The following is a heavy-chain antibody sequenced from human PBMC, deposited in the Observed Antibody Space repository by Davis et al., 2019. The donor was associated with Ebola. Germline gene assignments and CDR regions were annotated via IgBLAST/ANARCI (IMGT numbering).Heavy chain of an antibody. V-gene: IGHV3-21*01. CDR2: ISSSSSYI. J-gene: IGHJ4*02. D-gene: IGHD3-22*01. CDR3: ARPGDYYDSRGYDFDY. CDR1: GFTFSSYN. Sequence: GESLKISCTASGFTFSSYNMNWVRQAPGKGLEWVSSISSSSSYIYYADSVKGRFAISRDNAKNSLFLDITSLRAEDTAVYYCARPGDYYDSRGYDFDYWGQGTLVTVSS.